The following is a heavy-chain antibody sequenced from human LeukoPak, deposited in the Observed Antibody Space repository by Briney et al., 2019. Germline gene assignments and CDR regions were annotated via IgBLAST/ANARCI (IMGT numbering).Heavy chain of an antibody. D-gene: IGHD7-27*01. V-gene: IGHV4-39*07. CDR2: FYYNGST. CDR3: ARSGVPQR. Sequence: SETLSLTGSGSGGSISSSSYYWGWIRQPPGKGLGWIGTFYYNGSTNYNPSLKSRVTISVDTSKSQFSLKLSSVTAADTAVYYCARSGVPQRWGQGTLVTVSS. J-gene: IGHJ4*02. CDR1: GGSISSSSYY.